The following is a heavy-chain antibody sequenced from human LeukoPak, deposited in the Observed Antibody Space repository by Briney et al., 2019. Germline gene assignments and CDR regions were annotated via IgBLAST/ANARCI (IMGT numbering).Heavy chain of an antibody. D-gene: IGHD3-9*01. V-gene: IGHV4-34*01. J-gene: IGHJ3*02. Sequence: SETLSLTCAVYGGSFSGYYWSWIRQPPGKGLEWLGEINHSGSTNYNPSLKSRVTISVDTSKNQFSLKLSSVTAADTAVYYCAREKLRYFDWSNAFDIWGQGTMVTVSS. CDR3: AREKLRYFDWSNAFDI. CDR2: INHSGST. CDR1: GGSFSGYY.